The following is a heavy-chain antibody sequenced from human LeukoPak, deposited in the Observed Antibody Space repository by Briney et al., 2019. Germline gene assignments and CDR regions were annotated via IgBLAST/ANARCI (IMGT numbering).Heavy chain of an antibody. CDR3: AKGKGSEAAHFDY. J-gene: IGHJ4*02. D-gene: IGHD2-15*01. CDR1: GFTFSSYA. CDR2: ISGSSGST. V-gene: IGHV3-23*01. Sequence: QAGGSLRLSCAASGFTFSSYAMSWVRQAPGKGLEWVSAISGSSGSTYYADSVKGRFTISRDNSKNTLYLQMNSLRAEDTAVYYCAKGKGSEAAHFDYWGQGTLVTVSS.